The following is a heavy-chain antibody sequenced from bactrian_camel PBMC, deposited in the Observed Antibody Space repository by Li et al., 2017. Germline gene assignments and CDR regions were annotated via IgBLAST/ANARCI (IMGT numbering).Heavy chain of an antibody. Sequence: VQLVESGGGSVQTGGSLRLSCQVSGYLYGDNCLGWFRQGPGTEREGVAAILTGGGNTVYADSVKGRFTISRDNAKTTLYLEMNSLNPDDTAMYYCAAWRETTGDPLDWRLYKYWGQGTQVTVS. J-gene: IGHJ4*01. V-gene: IGHV3S54*01. CDR2: ILTGGGNT. D-gene: IGHD1*01. CDR3: AAWRETTGDPLDWRLYKY. CDR1: GYLYGDNC.